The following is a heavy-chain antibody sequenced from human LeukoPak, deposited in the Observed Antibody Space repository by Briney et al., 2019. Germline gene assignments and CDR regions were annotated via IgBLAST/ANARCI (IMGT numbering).Heavy chain of an antibody. CDR1: GLTFSSYG. Sequence: PGGSLRLSCAASGLTFSSYGMHWVRQAPGKGLEWVAVISYDGSSKYYAESVKGGFTVSRDNSKNTLYLQMNSLRAEDTAVYHCAKNIRQHLAAPDYWGQGTLVTVSS. J-gene: IGHJ4*02. CDR3: AKNIRQHLAAPDY. V-gene: IGHV3-30*18. D-gene: IGHD6-25*01. CDR2: ISYDGSSK.